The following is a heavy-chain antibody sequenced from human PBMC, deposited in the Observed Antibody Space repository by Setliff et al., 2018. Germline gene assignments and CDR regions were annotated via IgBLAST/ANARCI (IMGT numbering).Heavy chain of an antibody. V-gene: IGHV1-18*01. CDR2: ISPYYGNT. Sequence: ASVKVSCKASGYSFTVFGISWVRQAPGQGLEWMGWISPYYGNTNYAQQFQGRVTMTTDTSTTTAYMELTSLTSDDTALYYCVRGQGPRTVVAIPFDHWGQGTLVTVSS. D-gene: IGHD3-22*01. J-gene: IGHJ4*02. CDR1: GYSFTVFG. CDR3: VRGQGPRTVVAIPFDH.